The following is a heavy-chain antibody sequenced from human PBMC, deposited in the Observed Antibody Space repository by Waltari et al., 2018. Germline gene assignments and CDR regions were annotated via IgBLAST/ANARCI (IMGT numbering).Heavy chain of an antibody. Sequence: QVQLVESGGGVVQPGRSLRLSCAASGFTFSSYAMHWVRQAPGKGLEWVAVISYDGSNKYYADSVKGRFTISRDNSKNTLYLQMNSLRAEDTAVYYCARESWSDYGPAHYYYGMDVWGQGTTVTVSS. CDR1: GFTFSSYA. D-gene: IGHD3-10*01. CDR2: ISYDGSNK. J-gene: IGHJ6*02. V-gene: IGHV3-30*01. CDR3: ARESWSDYGPAHYYYGMDV.